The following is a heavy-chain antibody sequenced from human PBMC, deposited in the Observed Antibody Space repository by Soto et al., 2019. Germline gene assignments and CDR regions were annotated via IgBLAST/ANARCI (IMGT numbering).Heavy chain of an antibody. CDR1: GYTFTTYG. J-gene: IGHJ4*02. Sequence: QVQLVQSGAEVKKPGASVKVSCKASGYTFTTYGISWVRQAPGQGLEWMGRISTYNGNTKYAQKLQGRVTMTTDTSTSTAYMELRSLRSDDTAVSYCARDPQYSTSSQVFDSWGQGTLVTVSS. V-gene: IGHV1-18*01. D-gene: IGHD6-6*01. CDR3: ARDPQYSTSSQVFDS. CDR2: ISTYNGNT.